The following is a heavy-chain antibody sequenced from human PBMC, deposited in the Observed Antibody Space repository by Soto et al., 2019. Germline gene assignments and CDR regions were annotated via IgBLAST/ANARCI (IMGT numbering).Heavy chain of an antibody. V-gene: IGHV1-3*01. D-gene: IGHD2-21*01. J-gene: IGHJ4*02. CDR2: INGGSGNT. CDR3: AREIIASGYDY. CDR1: GYIFSSYS. Sequence: ASVKVSCKASGYIFSSYSLHWMRQAPGQRLEWMGWINGGSGNTQYSQNFQGRVTITRDTSARTVYMDLTSLRSEDTAFYYCAREIIASGYDYWGQGTLVNVSS.